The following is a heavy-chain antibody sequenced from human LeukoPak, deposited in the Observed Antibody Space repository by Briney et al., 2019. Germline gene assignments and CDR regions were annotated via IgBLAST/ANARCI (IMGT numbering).Heavy chain of an antibody. Sequence: NPSETLSLTCAAYGGSFSGYYWSWIRQPPGKGLEWIGEINHSGSTNYNPSLKSRVTISVDTSKNQFSLKLSSVTAADTAVYYCARGRGAFDYWGQGTLVTVSS. CDR1: GGSFSGYY. V-gene: IGHV4-34*01. J-gene: IGHJ4*02. CDR2: INHSGST. CDR3: ARGRGAFDY. D-gene: IGHD1-26*01.